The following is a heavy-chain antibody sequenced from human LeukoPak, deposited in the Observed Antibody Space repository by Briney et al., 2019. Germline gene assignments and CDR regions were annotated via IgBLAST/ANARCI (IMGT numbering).Heavy chain of an antibody. V-gene: IGHV4-59*08. J-gene: IGHJ4*02. D-gene: IGHD5-24*01. CDR1: GGSISSYY. CDR3: ARRGRDGYNFDY. Sequence: PSETLSLTCTVSGGSISSYYWSWIRQPPGKGLEWIGYIYYSGSTNYNPSLKSRATTSVDTSKSQFSLKLSSVTAADTAVYYCARRGRDGYNFDYWGQGTLVTVSS. CDR2: IYYSGST.